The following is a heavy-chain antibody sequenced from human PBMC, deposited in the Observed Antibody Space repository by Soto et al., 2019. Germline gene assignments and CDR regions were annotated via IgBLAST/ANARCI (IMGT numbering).Heavy chain of an antibody. CDR2: VNWNGDDA. Sequence: EVQRVESGGGAVRPGGSLRLICAASGFTFDDYAMTWVRQAPGKGLEWVSGVNWNGDDAGSAASVKGRFTISRDNAKNSLYLQMTSLRAEDTALYFCARGGAAFDFWGQGVMVTVAS. D-gene: IGHD6-25*01. CDR1: GFTFDDYA. J-gene: IGHJ4*02. V-gene: IGHV3-20*04. CDR3: ARGGAAFDF.